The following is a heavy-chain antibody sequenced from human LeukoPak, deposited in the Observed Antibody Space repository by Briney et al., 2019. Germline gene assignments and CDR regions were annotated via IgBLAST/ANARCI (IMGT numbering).Heavy chain of an antibody. CDR3: ATGNVDTAMVTYYYGMDV. CDR2: ISAYNGNT. CDR1: GYTFTSYG. J-gene: IGHJ6*02. D-gene: IGHD5-18*01. Sequence: ASVKVSCKASGYTFTSYGISWVRQAPGQGLEWMGWISAYNGNTNYAQKFQGRVTMTEDTSTDTAYMELSSLRSEDTAVYYCATGNVDTAMVTYYYGMDVWGQGTTVTVSS. V-gene: IGHV1-18*01.